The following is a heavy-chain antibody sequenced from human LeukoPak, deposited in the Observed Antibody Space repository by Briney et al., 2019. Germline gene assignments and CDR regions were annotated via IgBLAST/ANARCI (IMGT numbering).Heavy chain of an antibody. CDR1: GGSISSSSYY. V-gene: IGHV4-39*07. Sequence: SETLSLTCTVSGGSISSSSYYWGWIRQPPGKGLEWIGSIYHSGSTNYNPSLKSRVTISVDKSKNQFSLKLSSVTAADTAVYYCARVGYYDSSGDADYWGQGTLVTVSS. D-gene: IGHD3-22*01. CDR3: ARVGYYDSSGDADY. CDR2: IYHSGST. J-gene: IGHJ4*02.